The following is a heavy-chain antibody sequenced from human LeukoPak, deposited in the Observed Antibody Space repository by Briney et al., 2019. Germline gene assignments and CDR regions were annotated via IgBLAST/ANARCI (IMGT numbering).Heavy chain of an antibody. V-gene: IGHV4-39*01. D-gene: IGHD3-10*01. CDR2: VHYTGST. CDR1: GGSISGDGYH. J-gene: IGHJ6*02. Sequence: PSETLSLTCSVSGGSISGDGYHWGWIRRPPGKGLEWLGSVHYTGSTCYKTSLKSRLTVDMDTSKNQFSLRLSSVTAADTAVYYCARTSHSGYVVRGVLYYGMDVWGQGTTVTVS. CDR3: ARTSHSGYVVRGVLYYGMDV.